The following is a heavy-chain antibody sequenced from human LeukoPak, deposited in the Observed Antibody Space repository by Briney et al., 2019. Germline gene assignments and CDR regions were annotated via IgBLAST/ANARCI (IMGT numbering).Heavy chain of an antibody. CDR2: ISAYNGNT. D-gene: IGHD5-12*01. CDR1: GYTFTSYG. Sequence: ASVKVSCKASGYTFTSYGISWVRQAPGQGLEWMGWISAYNGNTNYAQKLQGRVTMTTDISTSTAYMELRSLRSDDTAVYYCAREFVDGYSGYGSFDYWGQGTLVTVSS. CDR3: AREFVDGYSGYGSFDY. J-gene: IGHJ4*02. V-gene: IGHV1-18*04.